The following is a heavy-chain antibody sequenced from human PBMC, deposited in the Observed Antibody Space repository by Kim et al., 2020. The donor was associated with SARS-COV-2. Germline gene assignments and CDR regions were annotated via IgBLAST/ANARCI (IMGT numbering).Heavy chain of an antibody. Sequence: TSYADSVKGRVTISRDNTKTTLYLQMDSLRVEDTAVYYCASDMAVPDNYWGQGTLVTVSS. J-gene: IGHJ4*02. CDR3: ASDMAVPDNY. D-gene: IGHD6-19*01. CDR2: T. V-gene: IGHV3-74*01.